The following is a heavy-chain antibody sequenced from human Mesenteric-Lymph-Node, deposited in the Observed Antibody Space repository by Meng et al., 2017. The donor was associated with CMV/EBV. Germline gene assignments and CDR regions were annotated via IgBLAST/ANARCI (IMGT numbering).Heavy chain of an antibody. CDR2: ISSSSSYI. CDR1: GFPVSSYS. CDR3: ARSFYSSGYDVKFDY. D-gene: IGHD5-12*01. V-gene: IGHV3-21*01. Sequence: SGFPVSSYSMNWVRQAPGKGLEWVSSISSSSSYIYYADSVKGRFTISRDNAKDSLYLQMNSLRAEDTAVYYCARSFYSSGYDVKFDYWGQGTLVTVSS. J-gene: IGHJ4*02.